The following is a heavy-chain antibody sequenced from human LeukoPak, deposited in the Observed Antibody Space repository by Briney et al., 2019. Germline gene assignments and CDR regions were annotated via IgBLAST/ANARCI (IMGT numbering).Heavy chain of an antibody. Sequence: PSETLSLTCTVSGGSISGYYWTWIRQPPGKGLELIGYIYYSGSTDYNPSLKSRVTISVDTSKNQFSLKLTSVTAADTAVYYCARVSWFPGTSYYYMDVWGKGTTVTVSS. J-gene: IGHJ6*03. CDR3: ARVSWFPGTSYYYMDV. CDR2: IYYSGST. D-gene: IGHD1-1*01. V-gene: IGHV4-59*01. CDR1: GGSISGYY.